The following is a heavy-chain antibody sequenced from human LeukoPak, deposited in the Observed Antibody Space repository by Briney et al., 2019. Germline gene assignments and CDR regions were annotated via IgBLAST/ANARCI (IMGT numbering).Heavy chain of an antibody. CDR2: IYYSGST. Sequence: SGTLSLTCTVSGGSISSGDYYWSWIRQPPGKGLEWIGYIYYSGSTYYNPSLKSRVTISVDTSKNQFSLKPSSVTAADTAVYYCARESILSGYSGYDIFDYWGQGTLVTVSS. V-gene: IGHV4-30-4*01. D-gene: IGHD5-12*01. J-gene: IGHJ4*02. CDR3: ARESILSGYSGYDIFDY. CDR1: GGSISSGDYY.